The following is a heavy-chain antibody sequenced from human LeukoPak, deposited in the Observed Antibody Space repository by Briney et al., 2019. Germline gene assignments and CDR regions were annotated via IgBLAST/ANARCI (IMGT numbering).Heavy chain of an antibody. Sequence: SETLSLTCAVYGGSFSGYYWSWIRQPPGKGLEWIGEINHSESTNYNPSLKSRVTISVDTSKNQFSLKLSSVTAADTAVYYCAVSIAVAGTSWFDPWGQGTLVTVSS. V-gene: IGHV4-34*01. J-gene: IGHJ5*02. CDR3: AVSIAVAGTSWFDP. D-gene: IGHD6-13*01. CDR2: INHSEST. CDR1: GGSFSGYY.